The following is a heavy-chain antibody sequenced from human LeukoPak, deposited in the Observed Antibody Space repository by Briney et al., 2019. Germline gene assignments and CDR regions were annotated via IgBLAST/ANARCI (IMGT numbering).Heavy chain of an antibody. V-gene: IGHV1-2*02. CDR3: ARDTITRIVVAFDY. D-gene: IGHD3-22*01. J-gene: IGHJ4*02. CDR1: GYTFTGYY. Sequence: ASVKVSCKASGYTFTGYYMHWVRQAPGQGLEWMGWINPSTGGTDYARKFQGRVTMTTDTSISTAYMELSSLRSDDTALYYCARDTITRIVVAFDYWGQGTLVTVSS. CDR2: INPSTGGT.